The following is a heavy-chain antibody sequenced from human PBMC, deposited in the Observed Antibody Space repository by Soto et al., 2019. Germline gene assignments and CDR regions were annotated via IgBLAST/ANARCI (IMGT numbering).Heavy chain of an antibody. V-gene: IGHV1-69*06. CDR3: ASPDRYYYDSSGYHEPRFDY. CDR2: IIPIFGTA. Sequence: SVKVSCKASGGTFSSYAISWVRQAPGQGLEWMGGIIPIFGTANYAQKFQGRVTITADKSTSTAYMELSSLRSEDTAVYYCASPDRYYYDSSGYHEPRFDYWGQGTLVTVSS. J-gene: IGHJ4*02. D-gene: IGHD3-22*01. CDR1: GGTFSSYA.